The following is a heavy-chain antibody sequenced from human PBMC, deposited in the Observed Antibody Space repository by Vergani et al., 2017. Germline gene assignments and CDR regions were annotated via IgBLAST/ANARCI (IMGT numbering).Heavy chain of an antibody. CDR2: ISYDGSNK. CDR3: AKADYVVVVPAATFDY. D-gene: IGHD2-2*01. CDR1: GFTFSSYG. V-gene: IGHV3-30*18. Sequence: QVQLVESGGGVVQPGRSLRLPCAASGFTFSSYGMHWVRQAPGKGLEWVAVISYDGSNKYYADSVKGRFTISRDNSKNTLYLQMNSLRAEDTAVYYCAKADYVVVVPAATFDYWGQGTLVTVSS. J-gene: IGHJ4*02.